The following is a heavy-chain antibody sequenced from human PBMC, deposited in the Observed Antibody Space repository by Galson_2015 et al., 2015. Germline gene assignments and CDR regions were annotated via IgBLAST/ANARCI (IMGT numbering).Heavy chain of an antibody. D-gene: IGHD2-15*01. J-gene: IGHJ4*02. Sequence: SLRLSCAASGFTFSSYAMSWVRQAPGKGLEWVSAISGSGGSTYYADSVKGRFTISRDNSKNTLYLQMNSLRAEDTAVYYCAKIYGGGTKLLKEVYFDYWGQGTLVTVSS. V-gene: IGHV3-23*01. CDR2: ISGSGGST. CDR3: AKIYGGGTKLLKEVYFDY. CDR1: GFTFSSYA.